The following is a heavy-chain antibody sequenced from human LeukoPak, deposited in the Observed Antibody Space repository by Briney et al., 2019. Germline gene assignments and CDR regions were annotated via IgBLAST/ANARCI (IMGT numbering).Heavy chain of an antibody. CDR1: GFTFRNYG. V-gene: IGHV3-30*18. CDR3: ANPQSRAYDYLDY. J-gene: IGHJ4*02. CDR2: ISIDGSEK. D-gene: IGHD5-12*01. Sequence: GRSLRLSCAASGFTFRNYGMHWVRQAPGKGLEWVAVISIDGSEKYYADSVKGRFTISRDNSKSTLYLQMNSLRRGDTAVYYCANPQSRAYDYLDYWGQGTLVTVSS.